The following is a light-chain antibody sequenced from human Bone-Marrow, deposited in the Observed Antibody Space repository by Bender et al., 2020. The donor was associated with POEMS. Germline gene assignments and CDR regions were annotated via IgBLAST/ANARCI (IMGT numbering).Light chain of an antibody. V-gene: IGLV2-14*03. J-gene: IGLJ2*01. CDR3: SSYTTTSAVL. CDR2: DVP. CDR1: SSGVGGYGY. Sequence: QSALTQPASVSGSPGQSITISCTGASSGVGGYGYVSWYQQHPGKAPKLLIYDVPYRPSGTSNRFSGSLSGNTASLIISGLQAEDEAHYYCSSYTTTSAVLFGGGTKLTVL.